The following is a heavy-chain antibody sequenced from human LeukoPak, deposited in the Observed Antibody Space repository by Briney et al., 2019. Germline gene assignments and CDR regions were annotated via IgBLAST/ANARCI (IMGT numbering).Heavy chain of an antibody. CDR2: ISNSGVST. CDR3: AEGLRLGELSSGFDY. CDR1: GFTFSNYA. Sequence: GGSLRLSCAASGFTFSNYAMTWVRQAPGKGLEWVLGISNSGVSTYYADSVKGRFSISRDNSKNTLYLQMNSLRAEDTAVYYCAEGLRLGELSSGFDYWGQGTLVTVSS. J-gene: IGHJ4*02. D-gene: IGHD3-16*02. V-gene: IGHV3-23*01.